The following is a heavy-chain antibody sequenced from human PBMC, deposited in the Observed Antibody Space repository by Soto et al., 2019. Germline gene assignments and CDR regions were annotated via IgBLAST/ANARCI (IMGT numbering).Heavy chain of an antibody. J-gene: IGHJ3*02. D-gene: IGHD5-18*01. Sequence: PSETLSLTCAVSGYYIRSGYSWGWIRQPPGKGLEWIGSIYQSGITYYNPSLKSRVTISMDTSKNQFSLRLTSVTAADTAVYYCARDGGYNYSRDGLDIWGQATMVTVS. CDR2: IYQSGIT. CDR1: GYYIRSGYS. V-gene: IGHV4-38-2*02. CDR3: ARDGGYNYSRDGLDI.